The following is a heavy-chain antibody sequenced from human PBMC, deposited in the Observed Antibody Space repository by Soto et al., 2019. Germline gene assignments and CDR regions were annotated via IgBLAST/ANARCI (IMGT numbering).Heavy chain of an antibody. CDR3: AKDKYDYVWGSYRPSVFDY. J-gene: IGHJ4*02. Sequence: GGSLRLSCAASGFTFSSHGMHWVRQAPGKGLEWVAVISYDGSNKYYADSVKGRFTISRDNSKNTLYLQMNSLRAEDTAVYYCAKDKYDYVWGSYRPSVFDYWGQGTLVTVSS. CDR1: GFTFSSHG. CDR2: ISYDGSNK. V-gene: IGHV3-30*18. D-gene: IGHD3-16*02.